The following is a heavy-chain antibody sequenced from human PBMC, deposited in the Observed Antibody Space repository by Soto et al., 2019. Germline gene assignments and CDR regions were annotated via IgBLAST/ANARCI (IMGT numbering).Heavy chain of an antibody. Sequence: VSVMVSCKAFGYSFTDYHIHWVRQAPGQGLEWLGRINPKSGGTSTAQKFQGWVTMTTDTSISTASMELTRLTSDDTAIYYCARGDSTDCSTGVCSFFYNHDMDVWG. CDR1: GYSFTDYH. CDR2: INPKSGGT. V-gene: IGHV1-2*04. D-gene: IGHD2-8*01. CDR3: ARGDSTDCSTGVCSFFYNHDMDV. J-gene: IGHJ6*02.